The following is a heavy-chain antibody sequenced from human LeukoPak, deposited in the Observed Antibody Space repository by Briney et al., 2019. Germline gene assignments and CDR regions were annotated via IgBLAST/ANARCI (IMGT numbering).Heavy chain of an antibody. Sequence: GGSLRLSCAASGFTFSSYCMHWVRQAPGKGLEWVAVISYDGSNKYYADSVKGRFTISRDNSKNTLYLQMNSLRAEDTAVYYCANAGGMVRGVMVGEWGQGTLVTVSS. CDR3: ANAGGMVRGVMVGE. CDR1: GFTFSSYC. J-gene: IGHJ4*02. V-gene: IGHV3-30*18. CDR2: ISYDGSNK. D-gene: IGHD3-10*01.